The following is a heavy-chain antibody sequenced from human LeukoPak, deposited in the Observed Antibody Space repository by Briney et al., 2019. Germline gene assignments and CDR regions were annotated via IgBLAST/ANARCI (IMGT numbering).Heavy chain of an antibody. CDR1: GGSISGYY. CDR2: IYYSVVT. V-gene: IGHV4-59*08. CDR3: ARFASPAEYFQY. J-gene: IGHJ1*01. Sequence: SETLSLTCTVCGGSISGYYWSWLRQPTGRGMGWIGLIYYSVVTIHCPSLKRRVTISVHPSKNQFSLRLSSVTAADTAVYYCARFASPAEYFQYWGQGTLVSVSS.